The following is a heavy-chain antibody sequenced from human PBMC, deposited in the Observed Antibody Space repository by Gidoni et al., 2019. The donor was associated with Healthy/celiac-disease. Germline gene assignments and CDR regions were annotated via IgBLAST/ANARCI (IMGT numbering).Heavy chain of an antibody. CDR3: ARSRNIVATFDEIKAEFDY. CDR1: GGTFSSYA. Sequence: KKPGSSVKVSCKASGGTFSSYAISWVRQAPGQGLEWMGGIIPTFGTANYAQKFQGRVTITADESTSTAYMELSSLRSEDTAVYYCARSRNIVATFDEIKAEFDYWGQGTLVTVSS. J-gene: IGHJ4*02. D-gene: IGHD5-12*01. V-gene: IGHV1-69*01. CDR2: IIPTFGTA.